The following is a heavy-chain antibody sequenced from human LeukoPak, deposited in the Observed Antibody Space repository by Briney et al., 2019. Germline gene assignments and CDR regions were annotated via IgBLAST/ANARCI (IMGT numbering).Heavy chain of an antibody. D-gene: IGHD3-3*01. V-gene: IGHV1-46*01. CDR2: RHPTGDST. CDR3: ARHDFDLPMIYSFFVH. CDR1: GYTFTKYY. Sequence: GASVKVSCKASGYTFTKYYMNWVRQAPGQGLEWMGIRHPTGDSTNYAQKFQGRVTLTRDTSTGTFYMELSSLTSEDTAVYYCARHDFDLPMIYSFFVHWGQGTLATVSS. J-gene: IGHJ5*02.